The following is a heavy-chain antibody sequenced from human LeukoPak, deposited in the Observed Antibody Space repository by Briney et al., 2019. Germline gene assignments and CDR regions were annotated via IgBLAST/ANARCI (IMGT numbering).Heavy chain of an antibody. CDR1: GFTFSDYY. CDR3: QHPGVRGFGHYYMDV. J-gene: IGHJ6*03. Sequence: PGGSLRLSCAASGFTFSDYYMSWIRQAPGKGLEWVSYISSSGSTIYYADSVKGRFTISRDNAKNTLYLQMNSLRAEDTAVYYCQHPGVRGFGHYYMDVWGKGTTVTVSS. V-gene: IGHV3-11*04. D-gene: IGHD3-10*01. CDR2: ISSSGSTI.